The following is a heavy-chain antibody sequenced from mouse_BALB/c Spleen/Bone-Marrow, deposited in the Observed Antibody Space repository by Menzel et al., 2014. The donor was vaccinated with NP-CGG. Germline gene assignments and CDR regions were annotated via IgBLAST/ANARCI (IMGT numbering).Heavy chain of an antibody. J-gene: IGHJ2*01. Sequence: VQLQQSGAELVKLGASVKLSCTASGFNIKDTYMHWVKQRPEQGLEWIGRIDPANGNTKYDPKFQGKATITADTSSNTAYLQLSSLTSEDTAVYYCASYYYGHYFDYWGQGTTLTVSS. D-gene: IGHD1-1*01. CDR3: ASYYYGHYFDY. CDR1: GFNIKDTY. CDR2: IDPANGNT. V-gene: IGHV14-3*02.